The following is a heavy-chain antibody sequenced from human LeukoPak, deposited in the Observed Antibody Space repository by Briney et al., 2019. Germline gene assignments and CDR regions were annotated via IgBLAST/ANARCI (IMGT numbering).Heavy chain of an antibody. CDR2: INPNSGGT. V-gene: IGHV1-2*02. CDR1: GYTFTGYY. D-gene: IGHD1-26*01. Sequence: ASVNVSCKASGYTFTGYYMHWVRQAPGQGLEWMGWINPNSGGTNYAQKFQGRVTMTRDTSISTAYMELSRLRSDDTAVYYCARAGRGGIVGATYAFDIWGQGTMVTVSS. CDR3: ARAGRGGIVGATYAFDI. J-gene: IGHJ3*02.